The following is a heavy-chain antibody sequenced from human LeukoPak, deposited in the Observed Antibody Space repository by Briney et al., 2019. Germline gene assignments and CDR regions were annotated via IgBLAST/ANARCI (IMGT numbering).Heavy chain of an antibody. Sequence: ASVKVSCKASGYTFIGYYIHWVRQAPGQGLEWMGRINPDSGYKNYAQKIQGRITLTADTSINTAFMESNGLRSDDTAVYYCARAGPGGDCRGYGCHHDNWYFDLWGRGTLVHVSS. D-gene: IGHD2-21*01. CDR1: GYTFIGYY. V-gene: IGHV1-2*06. CDR3: ARAGPGGDCRGYGCHHDNWYFDL. J-gene: IGHJ2*01. CDR2: INPDSGYK.